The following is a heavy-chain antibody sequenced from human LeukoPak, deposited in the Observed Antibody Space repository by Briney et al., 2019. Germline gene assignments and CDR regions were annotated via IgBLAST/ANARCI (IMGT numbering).Heavy chain of an antibody. CDR3: ASGSGSYRTPYYYMDV. CDR2: IYSGGST. J-gene: IGHJ6*03. Sequence: GGSLRLSCAASGFTVSSNYMSWVRQSPGKGLEWVSVIYSGGSTYYADSVKGRFTISRDNSKNTLYLQMNNLRAEDTAVYYCASGSGSYRTPYYYMDVWGKGTTVTVSS. V-gene: IGHV3-53*01. D-gene: IGHD3-10*01. CDR1: GFTVSSNY.